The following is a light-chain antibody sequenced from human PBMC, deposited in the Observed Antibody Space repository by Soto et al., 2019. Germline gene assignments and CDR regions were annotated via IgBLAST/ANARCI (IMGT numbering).Light chain of an antibody. Sequence: EIVMTQSPATLSVSPGERATLSCRASQSVSNNLAWYQQKPGQAPRLLIYGASTRATGIPARFSGSGSGTEFTLTISSLQSEDFAVYYCQQYNNWPPWAFGQGTKVEIK. CDR2: GAS. CDR3: QQYNNWPPWA. V-gene: IGKV3-15*01. J-gene: IGKJ1*01. CDR1: QSVSNN.